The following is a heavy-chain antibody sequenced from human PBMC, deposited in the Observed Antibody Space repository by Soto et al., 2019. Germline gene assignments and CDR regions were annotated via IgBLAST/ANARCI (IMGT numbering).Heavy chain of an antibody. V-gene: IGHV3-21*01. D-gene: IGHD3-10*01. CDR1: GFTFSSYS. CDR3: ARGGGGGHYIGLGDY. Sequence: EVQLVESGGGLVKPGGSLRLSCAASGFTFSSYSMTWVRQPPGKGLEWVSSISSSSSYIYYADSVKGRFTISRDNAKNSLYLQINSLRAEDTAVFYCARGGGGGHYIGLGDYWGQGILVTVSS. CDR2: ISSSSSYI. J-gene: IGHJ4*02.